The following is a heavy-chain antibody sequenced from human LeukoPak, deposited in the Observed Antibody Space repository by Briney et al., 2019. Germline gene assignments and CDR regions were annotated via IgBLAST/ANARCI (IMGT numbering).Heavy chain of an antibody. CDR2: IYPGDSDT. CDR1: GSRFTSYW. D-gene: IGHD1-26*01. CDR3: ARQGNSGSYGFGY. V-gene: IGHV5-51*01. Sequence: GGSLKISCQGSGSRFTSYWIRWGRPMPGKGLEWMGIIYPGDSDTRYSPYFQGQVTISADKSISTAYLQWSSLKASDTAMYYCARQGNSGSYGFGYWGQGTLVTVSS. J-gene: IGHJ4*02.